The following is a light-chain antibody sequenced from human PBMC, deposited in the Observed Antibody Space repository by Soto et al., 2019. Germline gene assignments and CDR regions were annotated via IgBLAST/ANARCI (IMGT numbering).Light chain of an antibody. CDR1: SSDVGNYNR. V-gene: IGLV2-18*02. J-gene: IGLJ2*01. CDR3: SSYTSSSTLVV. CDR2: EVS. Sequence: QSALTQPPSVSGSPGQSVTISCTGTSSDVGNYNRVSWYQQPPGTAPKLMIYEVSNRPSGVPDRFSGSKSGNTASLTISGLQAEDEADYYCSSYTSSSTLVVFGGGTKVTVL.